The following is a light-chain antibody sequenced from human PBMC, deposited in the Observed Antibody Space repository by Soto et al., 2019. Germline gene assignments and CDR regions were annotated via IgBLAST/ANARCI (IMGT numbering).Light chain of an antibody. V-gene: IGKV1-5*01. CDR3: QQYNDWWT. CDR1: QGVGTY. CDR2: DAS. Sequence: IQMTQSPSTLSASVGDRVTITCRASQGVGTYLAWYQHKPGKAPKLLIYDASKLESGVPSRFSGIESGTDFTLTISSLQPDDFATYYCQQYNDWWTFGQGTKLEIK. J-gene: IGKJ1*01.